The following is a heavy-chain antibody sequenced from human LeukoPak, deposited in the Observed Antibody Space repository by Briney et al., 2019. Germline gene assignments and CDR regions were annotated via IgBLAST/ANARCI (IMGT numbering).Heavy chain of an antibody. CDR2: IYPGDSDT. D-gene: IGHD2-2*01. V-gene: IGHV5-51*01. J-gene: IGHJ3*02. CDR1: GYSFTSYW. CDR3: ARPVVPAAFYAFDI. Sequence: RGESLKISCKGSGYSFTSYWIGGVRQMPGKGLEGMGIIYPGDSDTRYSPSFQGQVTISADKSISTAYLQWSSLKASDTAMYYCARPVVPAAFYAFDIWGQGTMVTVSS.